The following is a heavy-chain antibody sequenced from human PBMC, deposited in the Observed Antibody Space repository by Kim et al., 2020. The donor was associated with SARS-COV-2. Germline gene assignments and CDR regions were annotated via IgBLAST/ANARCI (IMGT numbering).Heavy chain of an antibody. Sequence: GESLKISCKGSGYSFTSYWIGWVRQMPGKGLEWMGIIYPGDSDTRYSPSFQGQVTISADKSISTAYLQWSSLKASDTAMYYCARGRRMWIQLLSWFDPWGQGTLVTVSS. CDR1: GYSFTSYW. D-gene: IGHD5-18*01. V-gene: IGHV5-51*01. CDR3: ARGRRMWIQLLSWFDP. J-gene: IGHJ5*02. CDR2: IYPGDSDT.